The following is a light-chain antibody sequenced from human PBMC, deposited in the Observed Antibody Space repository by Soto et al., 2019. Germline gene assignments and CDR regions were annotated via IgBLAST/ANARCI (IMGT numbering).Light chain of an antibody. V-gene: IGLV2-14*03. Sequence: QSALTQPACVSGSPGQSITISYTGTSSDVGGYNYVSWYQQYPGKAPKLMIYAVSSRPSGVSNRFSGSKSGNTASLTISGLQAEDEADYHCSSYTPSSTYVFGTGTKLTVL. J-gene: IGLJ1*01. CDR3: SSYTPSSTYV. CDR2: AVS. CDR1: SSDVGGYNY.